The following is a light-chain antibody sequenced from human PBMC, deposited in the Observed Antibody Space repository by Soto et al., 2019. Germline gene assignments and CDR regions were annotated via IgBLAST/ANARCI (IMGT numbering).Light chain of an antibody. V-gene: IGKV3-20*01. J-gene: IGKJ1*01. CDR3: QQYGSSPRT. Sequence: EIVLTQSPGTLSLSPGERATLSCRASQSVSSSYLAWYQQTPGQTPRLLIYAATSRATGIPDRFSGGGSGTDFSLTISRLEAEDFAVYYCQQYGSSPRTFGQGTKVDIK. CDR2: AAT. CDR1: QSVSSSY.